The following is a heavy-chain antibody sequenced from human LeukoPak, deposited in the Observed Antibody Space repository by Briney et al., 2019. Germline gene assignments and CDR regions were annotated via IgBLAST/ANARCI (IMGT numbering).Heavy chain of an antibody. V-gene: IGHV1-2*02. Sequence: GASVKVSCEASAYHFTGYHVHWVRQAPGQGLEWMGRISTDSGDTNKAPKFQGRVTMTRDTSINTAYMELSGLTSDDTAVYYCAGLGSTVEGRIDPWGQGTPVTVSS. J-gene: IGHJ5*02. CDR1: AYHFTGYH. CDR3: AGLGSTVEGRIDP. CDR2: ISTDSGDT. D-gene: IGHD1-26*01.